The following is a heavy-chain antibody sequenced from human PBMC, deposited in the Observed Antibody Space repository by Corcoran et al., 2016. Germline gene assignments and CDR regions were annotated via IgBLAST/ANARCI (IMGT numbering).Heavy chain of an antibody. CDR2: IYHSGST. V-gene: IGHV4-38-2*02. J-gene: IGHJ6*02. Sequence: QVQLQESGPGLVKPSETLSLTCTVSGYSISSGYYWGWIRQPPGKGLEWIGSIYHSGSTYYNPSLKSRVTISVDTSKNQFSLKLSSVTAADTAVYYCARAQGYYYYGMDVWGQGTTVTGSS. CDR1: GYSISSGYY. CDR3: ARAQGYYYYGMDV.